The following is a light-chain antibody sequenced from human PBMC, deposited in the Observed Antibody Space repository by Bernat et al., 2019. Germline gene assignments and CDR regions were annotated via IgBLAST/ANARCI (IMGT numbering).Light chain of an antibody. V-gene: IGLV1-44*01. Sequence: QSVLTQPPSASGTPGQTFTISCSGSSSNIGSNTVNWYQQLPGTAPTLLIYSNNQLPSGVPDRFSASTSGTSASLAISGLQSEDEADYYCATCDNSPNGPVFGGGTKLTVL. J-gene: IGLJ3*02. CDR1: SSNIGSNT. CDR2: SNN. CDR3: ATCDNSPNGPV.